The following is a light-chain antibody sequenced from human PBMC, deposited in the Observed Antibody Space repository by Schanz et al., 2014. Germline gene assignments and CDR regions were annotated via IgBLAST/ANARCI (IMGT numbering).Light chain of an antibody. Sequence: QSVLTQPPSVSGAPGQRVTISCTGSGSTIGAGYDVHWYQQLPGTAPKLLIYGDSNRPSGVPDRFSGSRSGTSASLAITGLQAEDEADYFCAAWDDSLSGPVFGGGTKLTVL. J-gene: IGLJ3*02. CDR3: AAWDDSLSGPV. V-gene: IGLV1-40*01. CDR2: GDS. CDR1: GSTIGAGYD.